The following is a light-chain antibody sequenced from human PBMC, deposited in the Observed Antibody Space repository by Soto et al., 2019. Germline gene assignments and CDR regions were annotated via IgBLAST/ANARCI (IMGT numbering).Light chain of an antibody. Sequence: EIVMTQSPATLSVSPGERATLSCRASQSISSKLAWYQQKPGQAPRLLIYGASTRATGITARFSGSGSGTEFTLTFSILQSEDFAVYYCLQYNIWRPITFGQGTRLE. CDR1: QSISSK. J-gene: IGKJ5*01. CDR3: LQYNIWRPIT. CDR2: GAS. V-gene: IGKV3-15*01.